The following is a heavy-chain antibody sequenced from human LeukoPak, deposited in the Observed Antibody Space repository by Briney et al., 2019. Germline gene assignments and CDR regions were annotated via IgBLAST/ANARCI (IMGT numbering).Heavy chain of an antibody. D-gene: IGHD3-22*01. CDR3: AKDWGSGYSSNDY. Sequence: GGSLGLSCAASGFTFSSYAMSWVRQAPGKGLEWVSAISGSGGSTYYADSVKGRFTISRDNSKNTLYLQMNSLRAEDTAVYYCAKDWGSGYSSNDYWGQGTLVTVSS. V-gene: IGHV3-23*01. J-gene: IGHJ4*02. CDR2: ISGSGGST. CDR1: GFTFSSYA.